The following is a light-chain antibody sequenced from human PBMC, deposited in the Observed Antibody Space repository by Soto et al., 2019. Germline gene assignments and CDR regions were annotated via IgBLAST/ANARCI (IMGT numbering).Light chain of an antibody. J-gene: IGKJ1*01. CDR3: QQYKTYPRT. CDR2: AAS. Sequence: DTQMTQSPASLSASIGESVTITCRASEDSTNYVAWIQQRPGKAPKSLIYAASRLQSGVPSRFRVSGSGTDFSLTISSLQPGDSATYYCQQYKTYPRTFGQGTTVEI. CDR1: EDSTNY. V-gene: IGKV1-16*01.